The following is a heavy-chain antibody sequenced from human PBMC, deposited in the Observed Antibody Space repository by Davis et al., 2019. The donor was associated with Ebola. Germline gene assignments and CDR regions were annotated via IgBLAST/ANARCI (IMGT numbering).Heavy chain of an antibody. CDR2: IIPVFRTA. J-gene: IGHJ4*02. D-gene: IGHD2-15*01. V-gene: IGHV1-69*13. CDR1: GGTFRSYG. Sequence: AASVKVSCKASGGTFRSYGISWVRQAPGQGLEWMGGIIPVFRTANYAQKFQGRVTITADESTRTAYMELNGLRSEDTAVYYCAHLGPQRYCSGGGCHGYLDYWGQGTLVTVSS. CDR3: AHLGPQRYCSGGGCHGYLDY.